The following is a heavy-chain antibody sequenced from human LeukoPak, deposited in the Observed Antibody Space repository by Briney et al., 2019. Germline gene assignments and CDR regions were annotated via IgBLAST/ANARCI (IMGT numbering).Heavy chain of an antibody. CDR3: ARERSDYVLSPYYYYGMDV. CDR1: GFTFSSYG. Sequence: PGGSLRLSCAASGFTFSSYGMHWVRQAPGKGLEWVAVIWYDGSNKYYADSVKGRFTISRDNSKNTLYLQMNGLRAEDTAVYYCARERSDYVLSPYYYYGMDVWGKGTTVTVSS. D-gene: IGHD4-17*01. J-gene: IGHJ6*04. CDR2: IWYDGSNK. V-gene: IGHV3-33*01.